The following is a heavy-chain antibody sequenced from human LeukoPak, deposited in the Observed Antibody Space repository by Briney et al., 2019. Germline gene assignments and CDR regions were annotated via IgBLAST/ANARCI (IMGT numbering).Heavy chain of an antibody. J-gene: IGHJ4*02. CDR2: IKQGGSEK. Sequence: GGSLRLSCAASGFTFSSYWMSWVRQAPGKGLEWVANIKQGGSEKYYVDSVKGRFTISRDNAKNSLYLQMNSLRAEDTAVYYCARDTRIFGVVRGTDYWGQGTLVTVSS. CDR3: ARDTRIFGVVRGTDY. D-gene: IGHD3-3*01. CDR1: GFTFSSYW. V-gene: IGHV3-7*01.